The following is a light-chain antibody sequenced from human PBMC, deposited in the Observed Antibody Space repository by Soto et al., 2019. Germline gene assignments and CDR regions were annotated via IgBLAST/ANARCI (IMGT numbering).Light chain of an antibody. J-gene: IGKJ4*01. Sequence: EIVLTQSPATLSLSPGDRATLSCRASQSVRSSLAWFQQKPGQAPRLLIYDASKRATGIPARFSGSASGADFTLPISSLEPGDFAVYYCQQRSDWPPELTFGGGTTVDIK. CDR3: QQRSDWPPELT. V-gene: IGKV3-11*01. CDR1: QSVRSS. CDR2: DAS.